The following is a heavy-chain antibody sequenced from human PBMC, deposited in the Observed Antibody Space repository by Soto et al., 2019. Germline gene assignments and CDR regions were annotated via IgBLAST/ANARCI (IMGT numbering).Heavy chain of an antibody. V-gene: IGHV1-3*01. CDR1: GYTFTSYS. CDR2: INAGNGNT. CDR3: ARDIGTSGFDYDY. D-gene: IGHD6-19*01. J-gene: IGHJ4*02. Sequence: ASVNVSCKASGYTFTSYSMQWVHQAPGQRVEWMGWINAGNGNTKYSQKFRGRFTISRDNSKNTLSLQMNNLRAEDTAVYYCARDIGTSGFDYDYWGQGTLVTVSS.